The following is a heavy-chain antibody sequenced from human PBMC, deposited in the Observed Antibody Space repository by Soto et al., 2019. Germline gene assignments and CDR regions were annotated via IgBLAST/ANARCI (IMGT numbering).Heavy chain of an antibody. Sequence: GGSLRLSCAASGFTFSSYAMHWVRQAPGKGLEWVAVISYDGSNKYYADSVKGRFTISRDNSKNTLYLQMNSLRAEDTAVYYCARDNYYGSAYYYYYGMDVWGQGTTVTVSS. CDR2: ISYDGSNK. CDR1: GFTFSSYA. V-gene: IGHV3-30-3*01. J-gene: IGHJ6*02. CDR3: ARDNYYGSAYYYYYGMDV. D-gene: IGHD3-10*01.